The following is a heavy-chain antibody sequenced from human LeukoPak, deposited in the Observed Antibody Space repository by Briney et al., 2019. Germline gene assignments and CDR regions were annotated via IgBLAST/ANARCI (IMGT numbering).Heavy chain of an antibody. CDR2: IYYSGST. CDR1: GGSISSYY. V-gene: IGHV4-59*01. CDR3: ARSVDTAIVSGWRDWFDP. Sequence: PSETLSLTCTVSGGSISSYYWSWIRQPPGKGLEWIGYIYYSGSTNYNPSLKSRVTISVDTSKTQFSLKLSSVTAADTAVYYCARSVDTAIVSGWRDWFDPWGQGTLVTVSS. J-gene: IGHJ5*02. D-gene: IGHD5-18*01.